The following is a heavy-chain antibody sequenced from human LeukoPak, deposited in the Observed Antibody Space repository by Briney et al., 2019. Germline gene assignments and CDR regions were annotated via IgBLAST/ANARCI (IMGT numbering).Heavy chain of an antibody. CDR1: GYTFTGYY. CDR3: ARAKFYSSGWYDY. V-gene: IGHV1-8*03. Sequence: EASVKVSCKASGYTFTGYYMHWVRQATGQGLEWMGWMNPNSGNTGYAQKFQGRVTITRNTSISTAYMELSSLRSEDTAVYYCARAKFYSSGWYDYWGQGTLVTVSS. CDR2: MNPNSGNT. J-gene: IGHJ4*02. D-gene: IGHD6-19*01.